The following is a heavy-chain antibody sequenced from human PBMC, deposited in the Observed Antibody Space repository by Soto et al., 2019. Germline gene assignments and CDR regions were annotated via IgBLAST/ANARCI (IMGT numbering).Heavy chain of an antibody. CDR1: GYRFTSYW. CDR2: IYPGDSDT. J-gene: IGHJ6*02. D-gene: IGHD5-18*01. CDR3: ARSVDTAMASYYYYGMDV. V-gene: IGHV5-51*01. Sequence: GESLKISCKGSGYRFTSYWIGWVRQMPGKGLEWMGIIYPGDSDTRYSPSFQGQVTISADKSISTAYLQWSSLKASDTAMYYCARSVDTAMASYYYYGMDVWGQGTTVTV.